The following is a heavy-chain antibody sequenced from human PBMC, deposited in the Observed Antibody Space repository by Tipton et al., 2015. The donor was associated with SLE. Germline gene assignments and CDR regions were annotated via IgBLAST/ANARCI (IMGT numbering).Heavy chain of an antibody. Sequence: TLSLTCTVSGASISSGSYYWNLIRQPAGKGLGWIGRVYSSGTTNYNSSLKSRVTISVDTSKNQFSLKLSSVTAADTAVYYCARDGGSSWSLDAFDTWGQGTMVTVSS. J-gene: IGHJ3*02. CDR2: VYSSGTT. CDR1: GASISSGSYY. V-gene: IGHV4-61*02. D-gene: IGHD6-13*01. CDR3: ARDGGSSWSLDAFDT.